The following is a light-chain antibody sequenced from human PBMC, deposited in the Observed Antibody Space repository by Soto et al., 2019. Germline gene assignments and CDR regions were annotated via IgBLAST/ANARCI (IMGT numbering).Light chain of an antibody. J-gene: IGKJ1*01. CDR3: MQALQTPRT. V-gene: IGKV2-28*01. CDR1: QSLQHNNGNTL. Sequence: EIVMTQSPLSLTVTPGKPASISCKSSQSLQHNNGNTLLDWYMQKPGQSPQLLIYLASRRAPGAPDRVSGSGSGTDFTLRISTVEADDAAIYYCMQALQTPRTFGQGTKLEI. CDR2: LAS.